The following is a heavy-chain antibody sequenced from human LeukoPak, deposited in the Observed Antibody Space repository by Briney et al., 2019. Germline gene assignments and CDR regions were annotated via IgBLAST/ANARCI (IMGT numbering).Heavy chain of an antibody. CDR1: GYTFTGYY. Sequence: GASVKVSCTASGYTFTGYYMHWVRQAPGQGLERMGWISAYNGNTNYALKLQGRVTMTTDTSTSTAYMELRSLRSDDAAVYYCARDSLNVGIAAGDPYMDVWGKGTTVTVSS. D-gene: IGHD6-13*01. CDR2: ISAYNGNT. J-gene: IGHJ6*03. CDR3: ARDSLNVGIAAGDPYMDV. V-gene: IGHV1-18*04.